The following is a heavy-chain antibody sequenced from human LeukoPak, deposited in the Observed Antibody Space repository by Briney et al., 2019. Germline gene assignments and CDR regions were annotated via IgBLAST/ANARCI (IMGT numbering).Heavy chain of an antibody. D-gene: IGHD2-2*01. J-gene: IGHJ4*02. Sequence: SETLSLTCTVSGGSISSSSYYWGWIRQPPGKGLEWIGSIYYSGSTYYNPSLKSRVTISVDTSKNQFSLKLSSVTAADTAVYYCARMGGGSSVPAATFDYWGQGTLVTVSS. CDR1: GGSISSSSYY. CDR3: ARMGGGSSVPAATFDY. V-gene: IGHV4-39*01. CDR2: IYYSGST.